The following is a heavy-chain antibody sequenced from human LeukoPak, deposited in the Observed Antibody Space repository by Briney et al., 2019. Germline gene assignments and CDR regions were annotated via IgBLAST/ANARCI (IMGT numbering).Heavy chain of an antibody. CDR2: INPSGGST. J-gene: IGHJ4*02. D-gene: IGHD4-17*01. CDR3: ARGYGDYYFDY. Sequence: ASVKVSCKASGYXFXSYYXHWVRQAPXQGLEWMGIINPSGGSTSYAQKFQGRVTMTRDTSTSTVYMELSSLRSEDTAVYYCARGYGDYYFDYWGQGTLVTVSS. V-gene: IGHV1-46*01. CDR1: GYXFXSYY.